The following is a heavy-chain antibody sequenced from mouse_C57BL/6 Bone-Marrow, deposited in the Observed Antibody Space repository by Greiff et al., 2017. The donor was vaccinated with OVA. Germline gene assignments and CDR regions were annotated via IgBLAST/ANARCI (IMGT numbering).Heavy chain of an antibody. CDR3: ARDDYDGYYWDY. D-gene: IGHD2-4*01. CDR2: ISSGSSTL. J-gene: IGHJ2*01. Sequence: EVQLVESGGGLVKPGGSLKLSCAASGFTFSDYGLHWVRQAPEKGLEWVAYISSGSSTLYYADTVQGRFTISRDTAKNTLVLQMTSLRSEDTAMYYCARDDYDGYYWDYWGQGTTLTVSS. V-gene: IGHV5-17*01. CDR1: GFTFSDYG.